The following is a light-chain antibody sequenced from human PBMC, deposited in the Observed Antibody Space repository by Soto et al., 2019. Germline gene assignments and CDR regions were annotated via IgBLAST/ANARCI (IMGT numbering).Light chain of an antibody. V-gene: IGKV3-20*01. CDR2: GVS. J-gene: IGKJ3*01. CDR3: QQYGTSPLT. CDR1: QSVGSTY. Sequence: EIVLTQSPVTLSLSPGERATLSCRASQSVGSTYLAWYQQKPGQAPKLLIYGVSSRATGIPDRFSGSGSGTDFTLTISRLEPEDFAVYYCQQYGTSPLTFGPGTKVDI.